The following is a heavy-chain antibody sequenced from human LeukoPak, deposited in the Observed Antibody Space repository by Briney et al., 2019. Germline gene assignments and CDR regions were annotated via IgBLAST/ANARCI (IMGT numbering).Heavy chain of an antibody. CDR2: IIPFFGTA. CDR3: ARGTRVYKWNLGFDP. CDR1: GGTFSSYG. J-gene: IGHJ5*02. V-gene: IGHV1-69*06. Sequence: SVKVSCKASGGTFSSYGIAWVRQAPGQGLEWMGGIIPFFGTAMYAQKFQGRVTITADRSTSTVYMELSSLRSEDTAVYYCARGTRVYKWNLGFDPWGQGTLVTVSS. D-gene: IGHD1-7*01.